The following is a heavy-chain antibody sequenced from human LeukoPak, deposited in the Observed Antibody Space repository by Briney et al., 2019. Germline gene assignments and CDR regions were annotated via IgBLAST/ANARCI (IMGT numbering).Heavy chain of an antibody. V-gene: IGHV4-31*03. CDR3: ARGPWITIFGVILLGHYMAV. D-gene: IGHD3-3*01. J-gene: IGHJ6*03. CDR2: VYDSGSA. CDR1: GGSISSGGYY. Sequence: SETLSLTCTVSGGSISSGGYYWSWIRQHPGTGLEWIGYVYDSGSAYYNPSLKSRATILVDASKNQFSPKLTSVTAADTAVYYCARGPWITIFGVILLGHYMAVWRKGTTVTVSS.